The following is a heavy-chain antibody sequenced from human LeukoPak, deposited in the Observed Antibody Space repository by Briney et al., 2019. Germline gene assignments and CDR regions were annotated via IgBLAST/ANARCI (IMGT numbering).Heavy chain of an antibody. V-gene: IGHV4-31*03. D-gene: IGHD5-18*01. CDR2: IYYSGST. CDR3: ARDRYSYGYDY. J-gene: IGHJ4*02. Sequence: SETLFLTCTVSGGSISSGGYYWSWIRQHPGKGLEWIGYIYYSGSTYYNPSLKSRVTISVDMSKNQFSLKLSSVTAADTAVYYCARDRYSYGYDYWGQGTLVTVSS. CDR1: GGSISSGGYY.